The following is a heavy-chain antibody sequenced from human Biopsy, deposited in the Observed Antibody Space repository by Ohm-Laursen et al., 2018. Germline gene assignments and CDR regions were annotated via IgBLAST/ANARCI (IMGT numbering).Heavy chain of an antibody. CDR2: VYYSGTT. Sequence: SETLSLTCTVSGGSVSDSFHFWSWIRQPPGKGLEWIGDVYYSGTTNYNPSLKSRLTISVDTSKNQFSLKLSSVTAADTAIYYCAREAIGVATAFDIWGQGTMVTVSS. V-gene: IGHV4-61*01. CDR3: AREAIGVATAFDI. J-gene: IGHJ3*02. CDR1: GGSVSDSFHF. D-gene: IGHD5-12*01.